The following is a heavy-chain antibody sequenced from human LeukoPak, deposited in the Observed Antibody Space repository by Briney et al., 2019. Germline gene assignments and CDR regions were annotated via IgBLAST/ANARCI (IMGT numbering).Heavy chain of an antibody. CDR2: IYYSGST. CDR3: TLITMVRGVLYYGMDV. V-gene: IGHV4-39*07. CDR1: GGSISSSSYY. Sequence: SETPSLTCTVSGGSISSSSYYWGWTRQPPGKGLEWIGSIYYSGSTYYNPSLKSRVTISVDTSKNQFSLKLSSVTAADTAVYYCTLITMVRGVLYYGMDVWGQGTTVTVSS. J-gene: IGHJ6*02. D-gene: IGHD3-10*01.